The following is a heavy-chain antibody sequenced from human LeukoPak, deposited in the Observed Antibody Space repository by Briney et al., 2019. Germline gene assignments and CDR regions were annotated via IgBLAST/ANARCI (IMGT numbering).Heavy chain of an antibody. CDR3: ASSPPTGTTWYFDL. Sequence: GGSLRLSCAASGFTFSSYAMHWVRQGPGKGLEYVSAISSNGGSTYYANSVKGRFIISRDNSKNPLYLQMGSLRAEDMAVYYCASSPPTGTTWYFDLWGRGTLVTVSS. V-gene: IGHV3-64*01. CDR2: ISSNGGST. D-gene: IGHD1-7*01. J-gene: IGHJ2*01. CDR1: GFTFSSYA.